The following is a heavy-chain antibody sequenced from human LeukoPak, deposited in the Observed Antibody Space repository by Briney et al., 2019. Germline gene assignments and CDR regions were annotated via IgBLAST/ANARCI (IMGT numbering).Heavy chain of an antibody. CDR3: ARVRAVRYSGSYRYYFDY. Sequence: GGSLRLSCAASGFTFSSYSMNWVRQAPGKGLEWVSSISSSSSYIYYADSVKGRFTISRDNAKNSLYLQMNSLRAEDTAVYYCARVRAVRYSGSYRYYFDYWGQGALVTVSS. D-gene: IGHD1-26*01. CDR1: GFTFSSYS. V-gene: IGHV3-21*01. J-gene: IGHJ4*02. CDR2: ISSSSSYI.